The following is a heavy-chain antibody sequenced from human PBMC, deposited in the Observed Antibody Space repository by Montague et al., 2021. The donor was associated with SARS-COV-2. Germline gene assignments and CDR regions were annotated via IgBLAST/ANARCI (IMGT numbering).Heavy chain of an antibody. V-gene: IGHV4-39*01. D-gene: IGHD4/OR15-4a*01. CDR3: ARGTLSVNMALVVLLGGLYYFDS. J-gene: IGHJ4*02. Sequence: SETLSLTCSVSGDSIGSSHTYWGWIRQPPGKGLEWIGCVAYSGSTYYXPSLQRRVTISVGTSKSQFSLKLNSVTAADTAVYYCARGTLSVNMALVVLLGGLYYFDSWGQGTLVAVSS. CDR1: GDSIGSSHTY. CDR2: VAYSGST.